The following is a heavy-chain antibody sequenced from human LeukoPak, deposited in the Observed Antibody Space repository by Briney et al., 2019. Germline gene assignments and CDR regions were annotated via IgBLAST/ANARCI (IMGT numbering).Heavy chain of an antibody. Sequence: SQTFSLTCGISGDSVSSNSAAWNWIRQSPSRGLEWLGRTYYRSKWFVNYAPSVKSRIIINPDTPKNQVSLQLNSVTPEDTAVYYCTRSDCSSGRCPGFDNWGQGTLVTVSS. J-gene: IGHJ4*02. CDR2: TYYRSKWFV. D-gene: IGHD6-19*01. CDR1: GDSVSSNSAA. CDR3: TRSDCSSGRCPGFDN. V-gene: IGHV6-1*01.